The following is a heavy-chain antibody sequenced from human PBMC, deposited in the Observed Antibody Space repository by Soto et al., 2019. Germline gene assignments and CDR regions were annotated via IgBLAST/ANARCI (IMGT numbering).Heavy chain of an antibody. CDR2: IKSKTDGGTT. V-gene: IGHV3-15*01. J-gene: IGHJ4*02. CDR1: GFTFSNAW. Sequence: GGSLRLSCAASGFTFSNAWMSWVRQAPGKGLEWVGRIKSKTDGGTTDYAAPVKGRFTISRDDSKNTLYLQMNSLKTEDTAVYYCTPAHFIVVVVAATPDYWGQGTLVTVSP. D-gene: IGHD2-15*01. CDR3: TPAHFIVVVVAATPDY.